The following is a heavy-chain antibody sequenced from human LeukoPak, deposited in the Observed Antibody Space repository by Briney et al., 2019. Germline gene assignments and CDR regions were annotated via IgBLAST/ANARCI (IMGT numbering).Heavy chain of an antibody. V-gene: IGHV3-53*01. CDR1: GFTVGSNY. D-gene: IGHD5-12*01. Sequence: GGSLRLSCSASGFTVGSNYMSWVRQAPGKGLEWVSVIDRGGSTYCADPVKGRFTISRDDSKNTLYLQMNSLRAEDTAVYYCARSGGVVATITDYWGQGTLVTVSS. J-gene: IGHJ4*02. CDR2: IDRGGST. CDR3: ARSGGVVATITDY.